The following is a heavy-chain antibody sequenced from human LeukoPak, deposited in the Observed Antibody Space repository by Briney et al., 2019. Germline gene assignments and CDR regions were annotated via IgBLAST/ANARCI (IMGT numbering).Heavy chain of an antibody. CDR2: INPNSGGT. CDR1: GYTFTGYY. Sequence: ASVKVSCKASGYTFTGYYIHWVQQAPGQGLEWMGWINPNSGGTNYAQKFQGRVTMTRDTSISTAYMELSRLRSDDTAVYYCARYHGDYYYYYYMDVWGQGTLVTVSS. V-gene: IGHV1-2*02. J-gene: IGHJ6*03. D-gene: IGHD2-8*01. CDR3: ARYHGDYYYYYYMDV.